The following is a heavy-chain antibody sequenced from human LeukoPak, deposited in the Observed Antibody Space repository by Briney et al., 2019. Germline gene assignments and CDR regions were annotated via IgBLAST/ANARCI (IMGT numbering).Heavy chain of an antibody. D-gene: IGHD3-10*01. Sequence: PSETLSLTCAVYGGSFSGYYWSWIRQPPGKGLEWVANINQYGTEKYYLDSVKGRFTISRDNAKNSLSLQMNSLRVEDTAVYYCAKLAKYFYGSETYYFFEHWGQGTPVTASS. CDR1: GGSFSGYY. CDR3: AKLAKYFYGSETYYFFEH. J-gene: IGHJ4*02. V-gene: IGHV3-7*01. CDR2: INQYGTEK.